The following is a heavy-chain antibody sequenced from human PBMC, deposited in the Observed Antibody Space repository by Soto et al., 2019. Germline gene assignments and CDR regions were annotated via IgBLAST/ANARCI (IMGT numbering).Heavy chain of an antibody. V-gene: IGHV3-7*01. D-gene: IGHD1-1*01. J-gene: IGHJ4*02. CDR1: GFTFSSYW. Sequence: GGSLRLSCAASGFTFSSYWMNWVRQAPGQGLEWVATLNQDGNEDNLLDSVKGRFTISRDNTKNSLFLQMNSLRVDDTAVYYCARTGDGHHDFLDYWGQGALVTVSS. CDR3: ARTGDGHHDFLDY. CDR2: LNQDGNED.